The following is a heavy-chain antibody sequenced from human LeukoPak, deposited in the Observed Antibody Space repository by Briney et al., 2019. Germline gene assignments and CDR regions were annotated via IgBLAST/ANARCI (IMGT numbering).Heavy chain of an antibody. CDR3: GRDSLGGDY. CDR2: IWNEGSKK. Sequence: GRSLRLSCAASGFSFSTFGMHWARRAPGKGLEWVAVIWNEGSKKFYAESVKGRFTISRDNSQNTLYLQMNRLRAEDTAVYYCGRDSLGGDYWGQGTLVTVSS. CDR1: GFSFSTFG. J-gene: IGHJ4*02. V-gene: IGHV3-33*08. D-gene: IGHD3-16*01.